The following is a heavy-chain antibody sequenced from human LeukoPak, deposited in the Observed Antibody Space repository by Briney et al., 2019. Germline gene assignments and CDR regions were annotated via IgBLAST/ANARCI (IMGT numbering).Heavy chain of an antibody. Sequence: GRSLRLSCAASGFTFSSYGMHWVRQAPGKGLEWVAVISYDGSNKYYADSVKGRFTISRDNSKNTLYLQMNSLRAEDTAVYYCARVAVRGVSDIWGQGTMVTVSS. CDR1: GFTFSSYG. CDR3: ARVAVRGVSDI. D-gene: IGHD3-10*01. V-gene: IGHV3-30*03. CDR2: ISYDGSNK. J-gene: IGHJ3*02.